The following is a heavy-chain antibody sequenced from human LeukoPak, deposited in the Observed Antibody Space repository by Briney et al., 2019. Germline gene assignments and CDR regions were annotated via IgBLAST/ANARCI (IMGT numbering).Heavy chain of an antibody. Sequence: GGSLRLSCAASGFTFSSYGMHWVRQAPGKGLEWVAVISYDGSNKYYADSVKGRFTISRDNSKNTLYLQMNSLRAEDTAVYYCAADCSGGSCYSLDYWGQGTLVTVSS. CDR2: ISYDGSNK. CDR3: AADCSGGSCYSLDY. CDR1: GFTFSSYG. V-gene: IGHV3-30*03. J-gene: IGHJ4*02. D-gene: IGHD2-15*01.